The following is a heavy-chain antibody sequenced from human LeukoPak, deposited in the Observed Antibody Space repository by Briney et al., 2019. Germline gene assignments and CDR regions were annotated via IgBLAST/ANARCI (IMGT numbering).Heavy chain of an antibody. J-gene: IGHJ4*02. CDR1: GGSFSGYY. D-gene: IGHD3-3*01. CDR3: AGAQKWSGFPGFPFDY. CDR2: INHSGST. Sequence: SETLSLTCAVYGGSFSGYYWSWIRQPPGKGLEWIGEINHSGSTNYNPSLKSRVTISVDTSKNQFSLKLSSVTAADTAVYYCAGAQKWSGFPGFPFDYWGQGTLVTVSS. V-gene: IGHV4-34*01.